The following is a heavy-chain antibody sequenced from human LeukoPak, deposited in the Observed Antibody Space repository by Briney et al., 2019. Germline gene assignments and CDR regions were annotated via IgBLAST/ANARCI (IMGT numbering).Heavy chain of an antibody. D-gene: IGHD6-13*01. V-gene: IGHV1-18*01. CDR1: GYTFTSYG. CDR3: ASIAAAGTKGTGRNYYYYYGMDV. J-gene: IGHJ6*02. Sequence: ASVKVSCKASGYTFTSYGISWVRQAPGQGLEWMGWISAYNGNTNYAQKLQGRVTMTTDTSTSTAYMELSSLRSEDTAVYYCASIAAAGTKGTGRNYYYYYGMDVWGQGTTVTVSS. CDR2: ISAYNGNT.